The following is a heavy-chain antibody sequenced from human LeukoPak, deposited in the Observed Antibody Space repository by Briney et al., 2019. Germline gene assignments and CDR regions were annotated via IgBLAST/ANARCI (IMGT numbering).Heavy chain of an antibody. J-gene: IGHJ4*02. CDR2: ISYDGSNK. Sequence: GGSLRPSCAASGFTFSNYGMHWVRQAPGEGLEWVAVISYDGSNKYYTESVEGRFTISRDNSKNTLDLQMNSLRTEDTAVYYCAKAPIEMATIGTDYWGQGTLVTVSS. CDR3: AKAPIEMATIGTDY. D-gene: IGHD5-12*01. V-gene: IGHV3-30*18. CDR1: GFTFSNYG.